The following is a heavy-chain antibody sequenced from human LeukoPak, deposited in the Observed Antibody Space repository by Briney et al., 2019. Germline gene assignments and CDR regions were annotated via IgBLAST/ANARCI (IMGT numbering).Heavy chain of an antibody. D-gene: IGHD3-3*01. J-gene: IGHJ5*02. CDR1: GFTFSSYA. Sequence: GGSLRLSCAASGFTFSSYAMSWVRQAPGKGLEWVSAISGSGGSTYYADSVKGRFTISRDNSKNTLYLQMNSLRAEDTAVYYCAKDQVRFLEWFPYNWFDPWGQGTPVTVSS. CDR3: AKDQVRFLEWFPYNWFDP. CDR2: ISGSGGST. V-gene: IGHV3-23*01.